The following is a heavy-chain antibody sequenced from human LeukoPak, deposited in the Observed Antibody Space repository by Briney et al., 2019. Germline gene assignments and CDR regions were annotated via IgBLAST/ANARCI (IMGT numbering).Heavy chain of an antibody. J-gene: IGHJ4*02. D-gene: IGHD4-17*01. CDR1: GGSISSSSYY. V-gene: IGHV4-39*01. CDR3: ATPGNYGDYVFDY. CDR2: IYYSGST. Sequence: TSETLSLTCTVSGGSISSSSYYWGWLRQPPGKGLEWIGSIYYSGSTYYNPSLKSRVTISVDTSKNQFSLKLSSVAAADTAVYYCATPGNYGDYVFDYWGQGTLVTVSS.